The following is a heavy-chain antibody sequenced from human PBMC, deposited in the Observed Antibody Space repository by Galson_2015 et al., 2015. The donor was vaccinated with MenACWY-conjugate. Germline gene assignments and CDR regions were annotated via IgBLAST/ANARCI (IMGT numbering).Heavy chain of an antibody. Sequence: LSLTCTVSGGFSSAYYWSWIRQPPGKELEWIGYIYNNENTNYNPSLKSRVTISLNTPKNQFSLNLTSVTAADTAVYYCARGGAVVTSSKYFQKWGQGTHVTVSS. V-gene: IGHV4-59*01. CDR3: ARGGAVVTSSKYFQK. J-gene: IGHJ1*01. CDR1: GGFSSAYY. CDR2: IYNNENT. D-gene: IGHD2-21*02.